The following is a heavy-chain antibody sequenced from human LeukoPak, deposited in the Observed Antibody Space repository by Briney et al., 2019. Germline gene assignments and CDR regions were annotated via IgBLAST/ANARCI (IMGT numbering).Heavy chain of an antibody. J-gene: IGHJ4*02. Sequence: SQTLSLTCTVSGGSISSGDYYWSWIRQPPGKGLEWIGYIYYSGSTYYNPSLKSRVTISVDTSKNQFSLKLSSVTAADTAVYYCARVSKVYGDSDYWGQGTLVTVSS. CDR3: ARVSKVYGDSDY. CDR1: GGSISSGDYY. D-gene: IGHD4-17*01. CDR2: IYYSGST. V-gene: IGHV4-30-4*08.